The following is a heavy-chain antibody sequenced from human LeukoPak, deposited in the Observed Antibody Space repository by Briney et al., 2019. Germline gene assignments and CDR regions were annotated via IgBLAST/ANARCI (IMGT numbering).Heavy chain of an antibody. CDR2: INPNSGFT. D-gene: IGHD5-18*01. CDR1: GYPFTGYY. J-gene: IGHJ4*02. CDR3: ARGGRGYSYVIDY. Sequence: ASVKVSCKASGYPFTGYYLHWVRQAPGQGLEWMGWINPNSGFTNYAQKFQGRVTMTRDTSISTAYMELSSLRSEDTAVYYCARGGRGYSYVIDYWGQGTLVTVSS. V-gene: IGHV1-2*02.